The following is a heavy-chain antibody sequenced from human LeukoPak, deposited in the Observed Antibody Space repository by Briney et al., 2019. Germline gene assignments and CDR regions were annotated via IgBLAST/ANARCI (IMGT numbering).Heavy chain of an antibody. Sequence: HPGGSLRLSCAASGFTFSSYGMHWVRQAPGKGLEWVAVISYDGSNKYYADSVKGRFTISRDNSKNTLYLQMNSLRAEDTAVYYCAKGRNARTGIAVAGPYFDYWGQGTLVTVSS. CDR2: ISYDGSNK. CDR1: GFTFSSYG. V-gene: IGHV3-30*18. J-gene: IGHJ4*02. D-gene: IGHD6-19*01. CDR3: AKGRNARTGIAVAGPYFDY.